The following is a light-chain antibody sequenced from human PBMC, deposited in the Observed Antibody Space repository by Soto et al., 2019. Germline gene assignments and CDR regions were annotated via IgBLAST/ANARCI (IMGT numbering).Light chain of an antibody. CDR1: SSDVGGYNY. Sequence: QSALTQPASVSGSPGQSITISCTGTSSDVGGYNYVSWYQQHPGKAPKLMICDVSNRPSGVSNRFSGSKSGNTASLTISGLQAEDEGDYYCSSYTSSSTLVFGGGTKVTVL. J-gene: IGLJ2*01. CDR3: SSYTSSSTLV. CDR2: DVS. V-gene: IGLV2-14*01.